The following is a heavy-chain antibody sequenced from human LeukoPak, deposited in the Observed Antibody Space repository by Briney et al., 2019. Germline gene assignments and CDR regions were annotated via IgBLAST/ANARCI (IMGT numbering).Heavy chain of an antibody. CDR3: AKDRTYYDFWSGLGDTDY. D-gene: IGHD3-3*01. J-gene: IGHJ4*02. V-gene: IGHV3-53*01. CDR1: GFAVSSNH. Sequence: HTGGSLRLSCAASGFAVSSNHMNWVRQAPGKGLEWVSVIFNGGSTYYADSVKGRFTISRDNSKNTLYLQMNSLRAEDTAVYYCAKDRTYYDFWSGLGDTDYWGQGTLVTVSS. CDR2: IFNGGST.